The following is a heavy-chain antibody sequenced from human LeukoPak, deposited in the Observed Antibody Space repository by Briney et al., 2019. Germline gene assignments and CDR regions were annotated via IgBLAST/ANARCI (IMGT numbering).Heavy chain of an antibody. V-gene: IGHV3-23*01. Sequence: GGSLRLSCAASGFTFSSYVMNWVRQAPGRGLEWVSAISGSGGSTFYADSVKGRFTISRDNSKNTLYLQMNSLRAEDTAVYYCARGAWYGYNYYMDVWGKGTTVTVSS. CDR3: ARGAWYGYNYYMDV. CDR1: GFTFSSYV. J-gene: IGHJ6*03. D-gene: IGHD1-14*01. CDR2: ISGSGGST.